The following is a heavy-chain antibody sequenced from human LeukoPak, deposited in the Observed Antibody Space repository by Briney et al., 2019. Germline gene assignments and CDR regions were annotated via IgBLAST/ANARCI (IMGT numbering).Heavy chain of an antibody. D-gene: IGHD3-10*01. CDR3: AREGLAPVRTFDY. CDR2: ISSNGGST. J-gene: IGHJ4*02. V-gene: IGHV3-64*01. CDR1: GFTFGSYA. Sequence: GGSLRLSCAASGFTFGSYAMHWVRQAPGKGLEYVSAISSNGGSTYYANPVKGRFTISRDNSKNTLYLQMGSLRAEDMAVYYCAREGLAPVRTFDYWGQGTLVTVSS.